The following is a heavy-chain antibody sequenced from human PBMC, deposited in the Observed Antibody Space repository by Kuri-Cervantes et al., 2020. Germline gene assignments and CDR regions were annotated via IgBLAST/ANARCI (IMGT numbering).Heavy chain of an antibody. CDR2: ISGSGGST. J-gene: IGHJ6*03. CDR3: ATHEIGFWSGYVDYYYYMDV. V-gene: IGHV3-23*01. CDR1: GFTFSSYA. Sequence: GESLKISCAASGFTFSSYAMSWVRQAPGKGLEWVSAISGSGGSTYYVDSVKGRFTISRDNSKNTLYLQMNSLRAEDTAVYYCATHEIGFWSGYVDYYYYMDVWGKGTTVTVSS. D-gene: IGHD3-3*01.